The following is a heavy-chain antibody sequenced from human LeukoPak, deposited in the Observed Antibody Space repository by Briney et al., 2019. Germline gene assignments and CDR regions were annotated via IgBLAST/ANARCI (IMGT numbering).Heavy chain of an antibody. D-gene: IGHD1-26*01. CDR3: ARDSEALYSGSSGKAFDI. CDR1: GFTFSSYA. J-gene: IGHJ3*02. CDR2: ISYDGSNK. V-gene: IGHV3-30-3*01. Sequence: GGSLRLSCAASGFTFSSYAMHWVRQGPGKGLEWVAVISYDGSNKYYADSVKGRFTISRDNSQNPLYLQMNSLRAEDTAVYDCARDSEALYSGSSGKAFDIWGQGTMVTVSS.